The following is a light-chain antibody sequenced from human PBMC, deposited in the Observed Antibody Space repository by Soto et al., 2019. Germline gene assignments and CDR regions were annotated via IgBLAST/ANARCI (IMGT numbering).Light chain of an antibody. V-gene: IGKV3-15*01. J-gene: IGKJ1*01. CDR2: GAS. CDR1: QSLSSN. CDR3: QQYNNWPRT. Sequence: EIVMTQSPATLSVSPGERATLSCRASQSLSSNLAWYQQKPGQAPRLLIYGASTRATGIPARFSGSGSGTEFTLTLSSLQSEDFAVYYCQQYNNWPRTFGQGTKVEIK.